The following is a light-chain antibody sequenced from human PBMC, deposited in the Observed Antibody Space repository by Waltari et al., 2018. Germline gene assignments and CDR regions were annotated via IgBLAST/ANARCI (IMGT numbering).Light chain of an antibody. J-gene: IGKJ2*01. Sequence: DIVMTQTPLSLSVTPGQPASISCKSSQSLLHSDGKTYLFWYLQKPGQSPQLLIYEVSSRFSGVPDRFSGSGSGTDFTLTISSLQPEDFATYYCQQSYSTPHTFGQGTKVEI. CDR2: EVS. CDR3: QQSYSTPHT. CDR1: QSLLHSDGKTY. V-gene: IGKV2-29*02.